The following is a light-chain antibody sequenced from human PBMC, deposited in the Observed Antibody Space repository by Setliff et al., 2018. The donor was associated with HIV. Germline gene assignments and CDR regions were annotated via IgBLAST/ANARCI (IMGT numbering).Light chain of an antibody. CDR3: SSYTTSRQFV. V-gene: IGLV2-14*03. Sequence: QSALTQSASVSGSPGQSVTISCTGTSSDVGAYNFVSWYQQHPGRAPKLMIYDVINRNSGVSIRFSGSKSGNAASLTISGLQAEDEADYYCSSYTTSRQFVFGSGTKV. CDR2: DVI. CDR1: SSDVGAYNF. J-gene: IGLJ1*01.